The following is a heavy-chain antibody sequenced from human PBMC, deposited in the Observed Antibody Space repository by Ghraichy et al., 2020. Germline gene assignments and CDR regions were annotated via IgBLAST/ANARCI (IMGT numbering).Heavy chain of an antibody. J-gene: IGHJ6*02. Sequence: LSLTCAASGFIVSRNYMSWVRQAPGKGLECVSVIYSDGTTNYAESVKGRFTISRDNSRNTLYLQMNTLRVDDMAVYYCASDEGLPNGINIWGQGTTVTVSS. CDR1: GFIVSRNY. V-gene: IGHV3-53*01. CDR3: ASDEGLPNGINI. D-gene: IGHD3-16*01. CDR2: IYSDGTT.